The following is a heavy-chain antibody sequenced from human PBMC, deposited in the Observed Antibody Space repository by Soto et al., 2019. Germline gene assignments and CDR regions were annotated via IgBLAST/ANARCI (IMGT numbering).Heavy chain of an antibody. J-gene: IGHJ5*02. CDR1: GGSISSGGYY. V-gene: IGHV4-31*03. Sequence: PSETLSLTCTVSGGSISSGGYYWSWIRQHPGKGLEWIGYIYYSGSTYYNPSLKSRVTISVDTSKNQFSLKLSSVTAADTAVYYCTSYSVPKRVRFDPWGQGTLVTVSS. D-gene: IGHD2-21*01. CDR2: IYYSGST. CDR3: TSYSVPKRVRFDP.